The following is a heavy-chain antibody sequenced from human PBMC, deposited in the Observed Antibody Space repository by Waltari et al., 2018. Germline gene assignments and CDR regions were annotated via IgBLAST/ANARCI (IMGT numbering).Heavy chain of an antibody. D-gene: IGHD2-2*01. CDR2: INLSGST. CDR1: GGSFSGYY. J-gene: IGHJ3*02. CDR3: ARLSPIDCSSTSCYLGAFDI. Sequence: QVQLQQWGAGLLKPSETLSLTCAVYGGSFSGYYWSWIRQPPGKGLEWIGEINLSGSTNYNPSLKSRVTVSVATSKNQFSLKLSSVTAADTAVYYCARLSPIDCSSTSCYLGAFDIWGQGTMVTVSS. V-gene: IGHV4-34*01.